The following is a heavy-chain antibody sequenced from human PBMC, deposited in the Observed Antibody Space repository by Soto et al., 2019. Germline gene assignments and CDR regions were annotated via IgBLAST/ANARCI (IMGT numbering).Heavy chain of an antibody. CDR2: ISGYNEGT. J-gene: IGHJ6*02. CDR1: GYTFSRYG. CDR3: AKNGQPPYYYYGMDV. Sequence: QGQLVQSGPEAKKPGASVKVSCKASGYTFSRYGISWVRQAPGQGLEWMGWISGYNEGTKYAQKVQGRVTMSIDTSTYTADMKLRSLTSDDTAIYYCAKNGQPPYYYYGMDVWGQGTTVTVSS. D-gene: IGHD2-8*01. V-gene: IGHV1-18*01.